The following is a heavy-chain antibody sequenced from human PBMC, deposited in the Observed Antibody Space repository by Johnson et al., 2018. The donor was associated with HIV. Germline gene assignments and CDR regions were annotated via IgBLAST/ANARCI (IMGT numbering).Heavy chain of an antibody. J-gene: IGHJ3*02. Sequence: VQLVESGGGVVRPGGSLRLSCAASGFTFDDYGMSWIRQAPGKGLEWVSGISWNSGSIGYADSVKGRFTISRDNAKNTLYLQMNSLRAEDTAVYHCARDRIVGADYDAFDIWGQGTLVTVSS. CDR1: GFTFDDYG. D-gene: IGHD1-26*01. CDR3: ARDRIVGADYDAFDI. V-gene: IGHV3-20*01. CDR2: ISWNSGSI.